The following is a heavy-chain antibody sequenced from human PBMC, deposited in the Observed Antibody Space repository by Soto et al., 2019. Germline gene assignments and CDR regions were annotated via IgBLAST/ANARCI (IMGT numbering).Heavy chain of an antibody. CDR3: AKTPLRHLMTTEPTFDY. D-gene: IGHD2-8*01. Sequence: GGSLRLSCADSGFTVSSNYMSWVRQAPGKGPEWVSVIYSGGSTYYADSVKGRFTISRDNPKNTLYLQMNSLRAEDTAVFYCAKTPLRHLMTTEPTFDYWGQGTLVTVSS. V-gene: IGHV3-53*01. CDR1: GFTVSSNY. CDR2: IYSGGST. J-gene: IGHJ4*02.